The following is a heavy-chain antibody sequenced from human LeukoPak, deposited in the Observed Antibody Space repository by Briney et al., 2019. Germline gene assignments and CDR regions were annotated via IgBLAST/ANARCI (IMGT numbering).Heavy chain of an antibody. J-gene: IGHJ4*02. CDR3: ASLRSRWLQPHYFDY. CDR1: GSSISSYY. CDR2: IYYSGST. D-gene: IGHD5-24*01. V-gene: IGHV4-59*01. Sequence: SETLSLTCTVSGSSISSYYWSWIRQPPGKGLEWIGYIYYSGSTNYNPSLKSRVTISVDTSKNQFSLKLSSVTAADTAVYYCASLRSRWLQPHYFDYWGQGTLVTVSS.